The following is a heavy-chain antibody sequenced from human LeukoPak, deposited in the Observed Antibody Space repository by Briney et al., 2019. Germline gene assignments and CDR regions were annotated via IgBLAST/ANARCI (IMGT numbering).Heavy chain of an antibody. Sequence: GASVKVSCKASGYTFTGYYMHWVRQAPGQGLEWMGWINPNSGGTNYAQKFQGRVTMTRDTSISTAYMELSRLRSDDTAVYYCAREYCSSTSCSGGDAFDIWGQGTMVTVSS. V-gene: IGHV1-2*02. CDR3: AREYCSSTSCSGGDAFDI. J-gene: IGHJ3*02. D-gene: IGHD2-2*01. CDR1: GYTFTGYY. CDR2: INPNSGGT.